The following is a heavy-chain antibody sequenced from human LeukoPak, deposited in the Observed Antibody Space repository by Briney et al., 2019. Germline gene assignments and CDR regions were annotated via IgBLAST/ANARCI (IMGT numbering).Heavy chain of an antibody. CDR3: ARGGNSGWDY. CDR2: ISCSGTYK. J-gene: IGHJ4*02. CDR1: GFTFSNYN. V-gene: IGHV3-21*01. Sequence: PGGSLRLSCAASGFTFSNYNMNWVRQAPGKGLEWVSSISCSGTYKYYADSVKGRFTISRDNAKNSLYLQMNSLRAEATAVYYCARGGNSGWDYWGQGTLVTVSS. D-gene: IGHD6-19*01.